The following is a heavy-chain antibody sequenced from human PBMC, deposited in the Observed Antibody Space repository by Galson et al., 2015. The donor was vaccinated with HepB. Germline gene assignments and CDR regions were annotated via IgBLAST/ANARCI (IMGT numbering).Heavy chain of an antibody. CDR3: AKEEGSRYFDY. CDR1: GFAFRSYG. D-gene: IGHD2-15*01. CDR2: TSFDESTK. V-gene: IGHV3-30*18. Sequence: SLRLSCAASGFAFRSYGMHWVRQAPGKGLEWVAVTSFDESTKYYADSVKGRFTISRDNSKNTLYLQMHSLRAEDTAVYYCAKEEGSRYFDYWGQGTLVTVSS. J-gene: IGHJ4*02.